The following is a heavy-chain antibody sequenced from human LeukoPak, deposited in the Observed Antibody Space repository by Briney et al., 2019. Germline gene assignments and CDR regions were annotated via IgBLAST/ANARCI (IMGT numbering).Heavy chain of an antibody. CDR1: DDSITMYY. CDR3: ARGRVSSSTWYSTYYYFFYMDF. J-gene: IGHJ6*03. CDR2: VDHTGST. D-gene: IGHD4-11*01. Sequence: SKTLSLTCTVSDDSITMYYWTWIRQPPGKGLEWIGYVDHTGSTKFNPSLNGRVSISRDTSNNFFSLRLRSVTAADTAIYFCARGRVSSSTWYSTYYYFFYMDFWGKGTTVTVSS. V-gene: IGHV4-59*01.